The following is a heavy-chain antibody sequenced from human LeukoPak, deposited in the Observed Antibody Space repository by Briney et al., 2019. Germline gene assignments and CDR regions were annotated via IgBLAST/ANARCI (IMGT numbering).Heavy chain of an antibody. CDR3: ARGGTAKTDY. Sequence: GGAPKISFAAPGFPFSNFFFNLLRPAPERGVEWVAAISSSATYIFYADSVKGRFTISRDDAKNAVFLEMDSLRVEDTAVYYCARGGTAKTDYWGQGTLVTVSS. J-gene: IGHJ4*02. V-gene: IGHV3-21*01. CDR1: GFPFSNFF. D-gene: IGHD1-1*01. CDR2: ISSSATYI.